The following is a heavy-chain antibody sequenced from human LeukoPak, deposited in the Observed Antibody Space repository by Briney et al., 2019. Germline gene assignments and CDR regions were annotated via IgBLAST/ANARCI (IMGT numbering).Heavy chain of an antibody. D-gene: IGHD6-19*01. CDR2: ISDSGFNT. V-gene: IGHV3-23*01. CDR1: GFIFSGYW. J-gene: IGHJ5*02. Sequence: GGSLRLSCAASGFIFSGYWMTWVRQAPGEGLEWVSAISDSGFNTYYAYSARGRFTISRDNSKNTLYLQMNSLRAEDTAVYYCAKETPIAVAGTWGQGTLVTVSS. CDR3: AKETPIAVAGT.